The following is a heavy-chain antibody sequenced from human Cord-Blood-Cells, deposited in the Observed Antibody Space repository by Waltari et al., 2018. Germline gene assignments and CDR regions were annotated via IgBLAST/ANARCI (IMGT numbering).Heavy chain of an antibody. V-gene: IGHV3-7*01. J-gene: IGHJ4*02. CDR1: GFTFSSSW. CDR3: AREATVTPFDY. D-gene: IGHD4-4*01. CDR2: IKQDGSEK. Sequence: EVQLVESGGGLVQPGGSLRLSCAAPGFTFSSSWMSWVRQAPGKGLEWVANIKQDGSEKYYVDSVKGRFTISRDNAKNSLYLQMNSLRAEDTAVYYCAREATVTPFDYWGQGTLVTVSS.